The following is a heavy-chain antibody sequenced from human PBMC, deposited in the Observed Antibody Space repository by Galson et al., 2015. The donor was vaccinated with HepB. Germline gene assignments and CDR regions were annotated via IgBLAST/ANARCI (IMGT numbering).Heavy chain of an antibody. CDR3: ARARIAARPREYYFDY. CDR1: GYTFTGYY. V-gene: IGHV1-2*04. J-gene: IGHJ4*02. Sequence: SVKVSCKASGYTFTGYYMHWVRQAPGQGLEWMGWINPNSGGTNYAQKFQGWVTMTRDTSISTAYMELSRLRSDDTAVYYCARARIAARPREYYFDYWGQGTLVTVSS. D-gene: IGHD6-6*01. CDR2: INPNSGGT.